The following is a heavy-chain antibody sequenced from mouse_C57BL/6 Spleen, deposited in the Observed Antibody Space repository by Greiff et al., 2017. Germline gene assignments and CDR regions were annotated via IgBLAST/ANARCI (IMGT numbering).Heavy chain of an antibody. CDR1: GYAFSSYW. CDR3: ARFSPPSHIYYDDDGFAY. V-gene: IGHV1-80*01. CDR2: IYPGDGDT. J-gene: IGHJ3*01. Sequence: QVQLQQSGAELVKPGASVKISCKASGYAFSSYWMNWVKQRHGKGLEWIGQIYPGDGDTNYNGKFKGKATLTADKSSSTAYMQLSSLTSEDSAVYFCARFSPPSHIYYDDDGFAYWGQGTLVTVSA. D-gene: IGHD2-4*01.